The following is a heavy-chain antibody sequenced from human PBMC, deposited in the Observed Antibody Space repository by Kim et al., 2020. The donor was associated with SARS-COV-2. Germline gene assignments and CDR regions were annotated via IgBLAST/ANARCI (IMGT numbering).Heavy chain of an antibody. V-gene: IGHV3-30*04. CDR1: GFTFSDFA. D-gene: IGHD6-13*01. CDR3: ARGAYSSSWSIGEAFDF. J-gene: IGHJ3*01. CDR2: ISDDANNK. Sequence: GGSLRLSCAASGFTFSDFAFHWVRQAPGKGLEWVAVISDDANNKYDAESVKGRFTISRDNSKNTLYLQMNSLRAEDTAVYYCARGAYSSSWSIGEAFDFWGQGTMVTVSS.